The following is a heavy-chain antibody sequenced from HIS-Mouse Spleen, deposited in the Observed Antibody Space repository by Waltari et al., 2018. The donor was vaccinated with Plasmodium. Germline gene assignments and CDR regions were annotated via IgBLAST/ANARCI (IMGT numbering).Heavy chain of an antibody. CDR3: AKILSYSSSPEDY. CDR2: ISYDGSNK. D-gene: IGHD6-6*01. J-gene: IGHJ4*02. Sequence: QVQLVESGGGVVQPGRSLRLSCAASGFTFSSYGMHWVRQAPGKGLEWVAVISYDGSNKDYADPVKGRFTISRDNSKNTLYLQMNSLRAEDTAVYYCAKILSYSSSPEDYWGQGTLVTVSS. V-gene: IGHV3-30*18. CDR1: GFTFSSYG.